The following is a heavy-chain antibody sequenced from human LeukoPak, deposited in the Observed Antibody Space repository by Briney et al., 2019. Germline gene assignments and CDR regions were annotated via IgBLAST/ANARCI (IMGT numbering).Heavy chain of an antibody. CDR1: GFTFDDYA. D-gene: IGHD6-6*01. J-gene: IGHJ6*03. Sequence: GGSLRLSCAASGFTFDDYAMHWVRQAPGKGLQWVSGISWNSRSIGYTDSVEGRFTISRDNANNSLYLEMNSLRTEDTALYYCAKDAHRSSIYYYYMDVWGKGTTVTVSS. V-gene: IGHV3-9*01. CDR2: ISWNSRSI. CDR3: AKDAHRSSIYYYYMDV.